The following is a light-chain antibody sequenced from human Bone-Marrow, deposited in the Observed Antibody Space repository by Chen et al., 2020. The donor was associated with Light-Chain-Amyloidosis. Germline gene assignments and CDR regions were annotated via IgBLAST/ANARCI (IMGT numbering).Light chain of an antibody. CDR2: WTS. J-gene: IGKJ1*01. CDR3: QQYKTYST. CDR1: QHISRW. V-gene: IGKV1-5*03. Sequence: DIQMTQSPSTLSASVGDRVTITCRASQHISRWLAWYQQKPGKAPKLLIYWTSTFEPGVPSRFSGRGSGTEFTLTISSLQPADFATYYCQQYKTYSTFGQGTKVEIK.